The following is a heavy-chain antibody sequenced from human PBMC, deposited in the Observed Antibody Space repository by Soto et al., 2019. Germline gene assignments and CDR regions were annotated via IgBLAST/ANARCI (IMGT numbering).Heavy chain of an antibody. CDR3: ARTGGGYYTFYFDY. CDR2: ISAYNANT. Sequence: QVQLVQSGAEIKKPGASVQVSCKASGYTFTSYGIRWVRQAPGQGLEWMGWISAYNANTDYAQKVQGRVTMTTDTSTSTAYMELRSLRSDDTAVYYCARTGGGYYTFYFDYWGQGTLVTVSS. V-gene: IGHV1-18*04. D-gene: IGHD3-3*01. J-gene: IGHJ4*02. CDR1: GYTFTSYG.